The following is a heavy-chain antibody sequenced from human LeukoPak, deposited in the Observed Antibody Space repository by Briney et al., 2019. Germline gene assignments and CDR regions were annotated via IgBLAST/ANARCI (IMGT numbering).Heavy chain of an antibody. Sequence: ASVKVSCKASGYTFTGYYMHWVRQAPGQGLEWMGWINPNSGGTNYAQKFQGRVTMTGDTSISTAYMELSRLRSDDTAVYYCAREYSSSNHNDYWGQGTLVTVSS. V-gene: IGHV1-2*02. J-gene: IGHJ4*02. D-gene: IGHD6-6*01. CDR3: AREYSSSNHNDY. CDR1: GYTFTGYY. CDR2: INPNSGGT.